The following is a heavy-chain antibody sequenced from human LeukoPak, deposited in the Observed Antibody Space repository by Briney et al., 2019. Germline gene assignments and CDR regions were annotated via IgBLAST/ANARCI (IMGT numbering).Heavy chain of an antibody. CDR1: GGTFSSYA. CDR3: ARDAGRQQLAGGY. D-gene: IGHD6-13*01. CDR2: IIPIFGTA. V-gene: IGHV1-69*05. J-gene: IGHJ4*02. Sequence: ASVKVSCKASGGTFSSYAISWVRQAPGQGLEWMGGIIPIFGTANYAQKFQGRVTITTDESTSTAYMELSSLRSEDTAVYYCARDAGRQQLAGGYWGQGTLVTVSS.